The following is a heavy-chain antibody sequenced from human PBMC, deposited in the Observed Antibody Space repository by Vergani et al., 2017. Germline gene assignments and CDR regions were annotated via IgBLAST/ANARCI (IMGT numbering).Heavy chain of an antibody. J-gene: IGHJ1*01. V-gene: IGHV3-11*04. CDR1: GFSFSDHY. D-gene: IGHD6-13*01. CDR2: ISNSGNTI. CDR3: ARGAGYSSSWYIYFQH. Sequence: QVQLVESGGGLVKPGGSLRLSCAASGFSFSDHYMTWIRQAPGKGLEWVSYISNSGNTIEYADSVKGRFSISRDNAKSSLFLQMDSLRAEDTAVYYCARGAGYSSSWYIYFQHWGQGILVTVSS.